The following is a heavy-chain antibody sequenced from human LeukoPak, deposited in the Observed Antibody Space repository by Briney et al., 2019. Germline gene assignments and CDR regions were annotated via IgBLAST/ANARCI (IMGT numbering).Heavy chain of an antibody. V-gene: IGHV4-38-2*02. CDR1: GYSISGGYY. CDR2: IYHSGIT. D-gene: IGHD4-11*01. Sequence: SETLSLTCIVSGYSISGGYYWDWIRQPPGKGLEWIGSIYHSGITYYNPSLKSRVTISVDTSKNNFSLTLNSVTAADTAVYYCARANRGDYRVNAFDIWGQGTMVTVSS. J-gene: IGHJ3*02. CDR3: ARANRGDYRVNAFDI.